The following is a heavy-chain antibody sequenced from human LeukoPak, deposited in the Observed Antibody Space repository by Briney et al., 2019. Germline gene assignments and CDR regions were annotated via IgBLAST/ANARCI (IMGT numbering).Heavy chain of an antibody. CDR1: GYTFTSYY. Sequence: ASVKVSCKASGYTFTSYYMHWVRQAPGQGLEWMGWINTNTGNPTYAQGFTGRFVFSLDTSVSTAYLQISSLKAEDTAVYYCARDSSLLVDYYYYYMDVWGKGTTVTVSS. D-gene: IGHD3-10*01. CDR3: ARDSSLLVDYYYYYMDV. CDR2: INTNTGNP. J-gene: IGHJ6*03. V-gene: IGHV7-4-1*02.